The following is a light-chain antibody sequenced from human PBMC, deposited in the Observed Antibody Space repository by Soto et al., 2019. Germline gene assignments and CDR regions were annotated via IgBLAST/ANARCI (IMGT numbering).Light chain of an antibody. J-gene: IGKJ3*01. CDR2: GAS. V-gene: IGKV3-20*01. Sequence: EILLTQSPDSVSLSPGERANLSCRAAHSVGTRLAWYQHKTGQAPRLLISGASSRATGIPDRFSGSGSGTDFTLTISRLEPEDFAVYYCQQYGSSPFTFGPGTKVDIK. CDR1: HSVGTR. CDR3: QQYGSSPFT.